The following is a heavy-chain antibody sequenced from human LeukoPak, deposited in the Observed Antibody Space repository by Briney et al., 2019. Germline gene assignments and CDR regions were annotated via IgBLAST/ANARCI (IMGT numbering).Heavy chain of an antibody. V-gene: IGHV1-2*02. CDR3: ARDTDRLLLWLGELLPYNWFDP. D-gene: IGHD3-10*01. Sequence: ASVKVSCKASGYTFTGYYMHWVRQAPGQGLEWMGWINPNSGGTNYAQKFQGRVTMTRDTSISTAYMELSRLRSDDTAVYYCARDTDRLLLWLGELLPYNWFDPWGQGTLVTVSS. CDR1: GYTFTGYY. J-gene: IGHJ5*02. CDR2: INPNSGGT.